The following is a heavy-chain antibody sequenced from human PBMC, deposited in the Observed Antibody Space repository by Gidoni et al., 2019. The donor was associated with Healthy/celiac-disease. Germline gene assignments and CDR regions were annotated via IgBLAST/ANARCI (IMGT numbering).Heavy chain of an antibody. CDR2: IYHSGST. V-gene: IGHV4-4*02. Sequence: QVQLQESGPAMVNTSGTLSLTCAVSGGSISSSNWLSWVRQPPGKGLGWIGEIYHSGSTTYNPSLKSRVTISVDKSKNQFSLKLSSVTAADTAVYYCARDRHDGGKSQRFDYWGQGTLVTVSA. CDR1: GGSISSSNW. CDR3: ARDRHDGGKSQRFDY. D-gene: IGHD2-15*01. J-gene: IGHJ4*02.